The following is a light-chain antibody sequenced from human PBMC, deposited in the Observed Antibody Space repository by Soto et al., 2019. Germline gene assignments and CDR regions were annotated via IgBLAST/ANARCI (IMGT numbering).Light chain of an antibody. CDR2: GTS. V-gene: IGKV3-20*01. J-gene: IGKJ5*01. CDR1: QSVSSSY. Sequence: EIVLTQSPGTLSLSPGERATLSCRASQSVSSSYLAWYQQKPGQAPRFLIYGTSSRATGIPDRFSGSGSGTDFTLTISRLEPEDFAVYFCQRYGSSPLITFGQGTRLEIK. CDR3: QRYGSSPLIT.